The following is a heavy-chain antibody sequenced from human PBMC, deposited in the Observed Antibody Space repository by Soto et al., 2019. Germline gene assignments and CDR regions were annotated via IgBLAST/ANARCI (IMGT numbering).Heavy chain of an antibody. Sequence: GGSLRLSCAASGFTFRSYWMSWVRQAPGKGLEWVANIKQDGSEKYYVDSVKGRFTISRDNAKKSLFLQMNSLRAEDTAVYYCARASYASSFFNYYYYGLDVWGQGATVTVSS. CDR2: IKQDGSEK. CDR1: GFTFRSYW. V-gene: IGHV3-7*01. J-gene: IGHJ6*02. D-gene: IGHD6-13*01. CDR3: ARASYASSFFNYYYYGLDV.